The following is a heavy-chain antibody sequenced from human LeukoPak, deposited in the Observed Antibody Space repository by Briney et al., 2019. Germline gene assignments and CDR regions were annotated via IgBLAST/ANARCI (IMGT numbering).Heavy chain of an antibody. CDR2: ISYDGSNK. V-gene: IGHV3-30*18. CDR3: AKDGDYRFDY. D-gene: IGHD4-17*01. Sequence: GRSLRLSCAASGFTFSSYGMHWVRQAPGKELEWVAVISYDGSNKYYADSVKGRFTISRDNSKNTLYLQMNSLRAEDTAVYYCAKDGDYRFDYWGQGTLVTVSS. CDR1: GFTFSSYG. J-gene: IGHJ4*02.